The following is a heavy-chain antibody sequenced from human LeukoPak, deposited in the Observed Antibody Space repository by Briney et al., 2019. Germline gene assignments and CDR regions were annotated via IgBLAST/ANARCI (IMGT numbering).Heavy chain of an antibody. CDR1: GGSISSSSYY. Sequence: SETLSLTCTVSGGSISSSSYYWGWIRQPPGKGLEWIGSIYYSGSTYYNPSLKSRVTISVDTSKNQFSLRLSSVTAADTAVYYCARGEQIYSGSLLHGGYFDYWGQGTLVTVSS. CDR2: IYYSGST. J-gene: IGHJ4*02. CDR3: ARGEQIYSGSLLHGGYFDY. D-gene: IGHD1-26*01. V-gene: IGHV4-39*07.